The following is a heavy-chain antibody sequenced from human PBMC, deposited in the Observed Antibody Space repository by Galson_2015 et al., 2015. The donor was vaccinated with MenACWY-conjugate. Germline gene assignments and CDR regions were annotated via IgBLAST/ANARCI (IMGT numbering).Heavy chain of an antibody. CDR3: ARTGGSPPRGFDY. J-gene: IGHJ4*02. CDR1: GFTFSSYW. V-gene: IGHV3-74*01. D-gene: IGHD1-26*01. Sequence: SLRLSCAVSGFTFSSYWMHWVRQAPGKGLVWVSRINSDGSSTSYADTAKGRFTISRDNAKNTLYLQMNSPRAEDTAVYYCARTGGSPPRGFDYWGQGTLVTVSS. CDR2: INSDGSST.